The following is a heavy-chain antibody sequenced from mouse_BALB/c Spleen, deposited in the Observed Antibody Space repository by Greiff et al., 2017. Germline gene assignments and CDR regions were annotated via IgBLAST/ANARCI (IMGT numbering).Heavy chain of an antibody. D-gene: IGHD1-1*01. CDR1: GYTFTSYV. Sequence: VQLQQSGPELVKPGASVKMSCKASGYTFTSYVMHWVKQKPGQGLEWIGYINPYNDGTKYNEKFKGKATLTSDKSSSTAYMELSSLTSEDSAVYYCARLRNYYAMDYWGQGTSVTVSS. CDR3: ARLRNYYAMDY. V-gene: IGHV1-14*01. J-gene: IGHJ4*01. CDR2: INPYNDGT.